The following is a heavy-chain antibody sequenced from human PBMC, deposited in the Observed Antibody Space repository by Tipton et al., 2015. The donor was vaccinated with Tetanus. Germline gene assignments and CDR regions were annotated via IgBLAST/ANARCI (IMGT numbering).Heavy chain of an antibody. CDR1: GDSISSTSYH. CDR3: SSSPGNHYLAFFDY. Sequence: TLSLTCTVSGDSISSTSYHWGWIRQPPGKGLEWIGYIYYSGSTYYNPSLKSRVTISIDTSKNQFSLRLSSVTAAGTAVYYCSSSPGNHYLAFFDYWGRGTLVTVSS. J-gene: IGHJ4*02. CDR2: IYYSGST. V-gene: IGHV4-30-4*08. D-gene: IGHD2/OR15-2a*01.